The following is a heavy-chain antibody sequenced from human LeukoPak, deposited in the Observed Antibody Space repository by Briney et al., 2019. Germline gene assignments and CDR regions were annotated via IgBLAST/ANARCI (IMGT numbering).Heavy chain of an antibody. D-gene: IGHD3-10*02. J-gene: IGHJ6*04. CDR2: ISSSGSTI. Sequence: AGSLRLSSAASGFTFSSYEMNWVRQAPGKGLEWVSYISSSGSTIYYVDGVKGRFTISRDNAKNSLYLQMNSLRAEDTAVYYCAELGITMIGGVWGKGTTVTISS. V-gene: IGHV3-48*03. CDR3: AELGITMIGGV. CDR1: GFTFSSYE.